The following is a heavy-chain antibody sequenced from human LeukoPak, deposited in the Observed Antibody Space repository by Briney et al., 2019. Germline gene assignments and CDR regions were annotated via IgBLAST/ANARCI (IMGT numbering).Heavy chain of an antibody. V-gene: IGHV3-48*01. CDR1: GFTFSTYN. J-gene: IGHJ4*02. Sequence: GGSLRLSCAASGFTFSTYNMNWVRQAPGKGLEWISYINADSSTIQYEDSVRGRFTTSRDNAKNSLYLQMNSLRAEDTAVYYCVRDNSRGQSLGVIYWGQGSLVTVSS. CDR2: INADSSTI. CDR3: VRDNSRGQSLGVIY. D-gene: IGHD3-22*01.